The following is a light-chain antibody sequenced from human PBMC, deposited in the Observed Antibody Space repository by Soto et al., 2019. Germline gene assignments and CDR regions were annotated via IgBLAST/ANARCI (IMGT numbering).Light chain of an antibody. J-gene: IGLJ3*02. CDR1: SSDVGGYNY. CDR3: SSYSSTSTPWV. CDR2: EVS. V-gene: IGLV2-14*01. Sequence: QSVLTQPASVSGSPGQSITISCTGTSSDVGGYNYVSWYQQHPGKAPKLMIYEVSSRPSGVSNRFSGSKSGNTASLTISGLQAEDEADYYCSSYSSTSTPWVFGGGTKVTVL.